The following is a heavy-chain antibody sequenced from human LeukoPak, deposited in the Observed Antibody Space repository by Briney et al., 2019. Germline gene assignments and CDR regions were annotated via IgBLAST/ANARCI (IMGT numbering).Heavy chain of an antibody. V-gene: IGHV4-34*01. Sequence: SETLSLTCAVYGGSFSGYYWSWIRQPPGKGLEWIGEINHSGSTNYNPSLKSQVTISVDTSKNQFSLKLSSVTAADTAVYYCARKPSYFDYWGQGTLVTVSS. CDR2: INHSGST. CDR3: ARKPSYFDY. J-gene: IGHJ4*02. CDR1: GGSFSGYY.